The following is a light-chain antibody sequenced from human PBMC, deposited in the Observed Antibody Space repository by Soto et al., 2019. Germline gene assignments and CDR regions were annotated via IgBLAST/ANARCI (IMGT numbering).Light chain of an antibody. J-gene: IGKJ1*01. Sequence: DIVMTQSPDALAVSLGESATINCKSSQSVLYSFNNKNYFARYLQKPGQPPTLLIYWASTRESVVPDRFSGSGSVTDFPLTISTPPAEHVAVSYCQQYCSPPSWTFGQGTKVEIK. V-gene: IGKV4-1*01. CDR2: WAS. CDR3: QQYCSPPSWT. CDR1: QSVLYSFNNKNY.